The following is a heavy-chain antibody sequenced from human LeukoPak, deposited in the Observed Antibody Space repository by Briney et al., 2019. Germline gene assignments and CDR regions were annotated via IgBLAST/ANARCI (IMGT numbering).Heavy chain of an antibody. V-gene: IGHV3-49*04. CDR1: GVTFGDYS. CDR2: IRSRAYGGTN. D-gene: IGHD3-22*01. CDR3: TRISTPMVYYYDSSGCYFDY. J-gene: IGHJ4*02. Sequence: PGGSLTLSCTASGVTFGDYSRSWVRQAAEKGLEWVGFIRSRAYGGTNEYATSVKSRFPISRDDSKSLAYLQMNSLKTEDTAVYYCTRISTPMVYYYDSSGCYFDYWGQGTLVTVSS.